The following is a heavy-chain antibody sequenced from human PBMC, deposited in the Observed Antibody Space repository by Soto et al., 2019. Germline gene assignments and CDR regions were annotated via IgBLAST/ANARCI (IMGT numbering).Heavy chain of an antibody. CDR1: GASVSGDY. CDR2: ISNNGDT. CDR3: ARTARRFDY. Sequence: SDTLSLTCTVSGASVSGDYWSWIRQPPGKGLECIGYISNNGDTNYSPSLKSRVTMSLDTSRNQFSLKLTSVTAADTAVYYCARTARRFDYWGQGTLVPVSS. D-gene: IGHD6-6*01. J-gene: IGHJ4*02. V-gene: IGHV4-59*02.